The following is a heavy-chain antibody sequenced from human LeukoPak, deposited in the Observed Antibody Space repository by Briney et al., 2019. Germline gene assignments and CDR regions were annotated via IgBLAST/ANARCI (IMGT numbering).Heavy chain of an antibody. CDR3: ARDGYSNFDY. CDR2: ISASGST. Sequence: SQTLSLTCTISGGSISSGSYYWSWIRQPAGKGLEWIGRISASGSTNYNPSLKSRVTISLDTSKNRFSLKLTSVTAADTAVYYCARDGYSNFDYWGQGTLVTVSS. J-gene: IGHJ4*02. D-gene: IGHD4-23*01. CDR1: GGSISSGSYY. V-gene: IGHV4-61*02.